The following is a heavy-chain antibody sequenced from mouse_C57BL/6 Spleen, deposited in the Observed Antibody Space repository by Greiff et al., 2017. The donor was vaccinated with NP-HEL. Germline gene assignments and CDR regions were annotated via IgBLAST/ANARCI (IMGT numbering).Heavy chain of an antibody. CDR1: GFNIKDDY. CDR3: SYYDYTWFAY. Sequence: VQLQQSGAELVRPGASVKLSCTASGFNIKDDYMHWVKQRPEQGLEWIGWIDPENGDTEYASKFQGKATITADTSSNTAYLQLSSLTSEDTAVYYCSYYDYTWFAYWGLGTLVTVSA. J-gene: IGHJ3*01. CDR2: IDPENGDT. D-gene: IGHD2-4*01. V-gene: IGHV14-4*01.